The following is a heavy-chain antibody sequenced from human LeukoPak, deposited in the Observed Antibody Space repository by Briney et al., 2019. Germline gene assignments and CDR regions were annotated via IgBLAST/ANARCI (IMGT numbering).Heavy chain of an antibody. V-gene: IGHV4-59*08. Sequence: SETLSLTCTVSGGSISSYYWSWIRQPPGKGFEWIGFIYYSGSTSYNPSLKSRVTISVDTSKTQFSLRLSSVTAAETAVYYCARHRGYVGAFDVWGRGTMVTVSS. J-gene: IGHJ3*01. D-gene: IGHD3-22*01. CDR3: ARHRGYVGAFDV. CDR2: IYYSGST. CDR1: GGSISSYY.